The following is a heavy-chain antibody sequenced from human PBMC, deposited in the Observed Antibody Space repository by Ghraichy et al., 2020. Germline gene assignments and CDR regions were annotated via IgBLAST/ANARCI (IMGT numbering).Heavy chain of an antibody. CDR1: GFTFGDYA. J-gene: IGHJ4*02. V-gene: IGHV3-49*04. CDR2: IRSKAYGGTT. Sequence: GGSLRLSCTASGFTFGDYAMSWVRQAPGKGLEWVGFIRSKAYGGTTEYAASVKDRFTISRDDSKSIAYLQMNSLKTEDTAVYYCTRDPRIWEMAAPVGGNFPVVDYWGQGTLVTVSS. D-gene: IGHD5-24*01. CDR3: TRDPRIWEMAAPVGGNFPVVDY.